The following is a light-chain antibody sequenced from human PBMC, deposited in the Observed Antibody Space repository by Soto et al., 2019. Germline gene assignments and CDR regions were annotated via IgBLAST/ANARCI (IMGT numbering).Light chain of an antibody. Sequence: QSVLTQPPSVSGAPGQRVTISCTGSSSNIGAGYDVHWYQQLPGTAPKLLIYGNSNRPSGVPDRFSGSKSGTSASLAITGLQAEDEADYYCQSYDSSLSGSRYVCGTGTNVTVL. CDR1: SSNIGAGYD. J-gene: IGLJ1*01. V-gene: IGLV1-40*01. CDR3: QSYDSSLSGSRYV. CDR2: GNS.